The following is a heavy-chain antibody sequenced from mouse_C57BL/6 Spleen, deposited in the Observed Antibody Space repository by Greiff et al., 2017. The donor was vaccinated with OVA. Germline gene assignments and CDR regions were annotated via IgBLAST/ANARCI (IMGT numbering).Heavy chain of an antibody. V-gene: IGHV2-2*01. J-gene: IGHJ1*03. CDR2: IWSGGST. D-gene: IGHD1-1*01. CDR3: ASFYGSSYRYFDV. Sequence: QVQLQQSGPGLVQPSQSLSITCTVSGFSLTSYGVHWVRQSPGKGLEWLGVIWSGGSTDYNAAFISRLSISKDNSKSQVFFKMNSLQADDTAIYYCASFYGSSYRYFDVWGTGTTVTVSS. CDR1: GFSLTSYG.